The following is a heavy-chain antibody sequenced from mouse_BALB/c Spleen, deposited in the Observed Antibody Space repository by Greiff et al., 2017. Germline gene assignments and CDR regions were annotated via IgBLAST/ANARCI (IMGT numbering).Heavy chain of an antibody. J-gene: IGHJ2*01. Sequence: EVKLVESGGGLVQPGGSMKLSCVASGFTFSSYWMSWVRQSPEKGLEWVAEIRLKSDNYATHYAESVKGKFTISRDDSKSRLYLQMNSLRAEDTGIYYCTRNYFDYWGQGTTLTVSS. CDR1: GFTFSSYW. V-gene: IGHV6-6*02. CDR2: IRLKSDNYAT. CDR3: TRNYFDY.